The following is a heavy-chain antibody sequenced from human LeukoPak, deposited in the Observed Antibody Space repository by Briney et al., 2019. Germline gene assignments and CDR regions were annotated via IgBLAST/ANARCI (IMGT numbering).Heavy chain of an antibody. D-gene: IGHD3-22*01. CDR2: VSGSSGST. V-gene: IGHV3-23*01. J-gene: IGHJ4*02. CDR3: ARVMGPHYFDTSGSSRAFDY. Sequence: GGSLRVSCAASGFSFSNYAMSWVRQAPGKGLEWVSAVSGSSGSTHYADSVKGRFTISRDNSKNTLYLQMNSLRAEDTAIYFCARVMGPHYFDTSGSSRAFDYWGQGTLVTVSS. CDR1: GFSFSNYA.